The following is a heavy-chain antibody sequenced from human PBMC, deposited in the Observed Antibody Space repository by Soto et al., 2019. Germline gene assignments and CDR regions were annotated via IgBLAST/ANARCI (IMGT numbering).Heavy chain of an antibody. CDR2: IDPSDSYT. V-gene: IGHV5-10-1*01. Sequence: GESLKISCKGSGYSFSSYWISWVRQMPGKGLEWMGRIDPSDSYTNYSPSFQGHVTFSADKSISTASLQWSSLKASDTAMYYCARNADAEYYHYGMDVWGQGTTVTVSS. D-gene: IGHD2-8*01. J-gene: IGHJ6*02. CDR1: GYSFSSYW. CDR3: ARNADAEYYHYGMDV.